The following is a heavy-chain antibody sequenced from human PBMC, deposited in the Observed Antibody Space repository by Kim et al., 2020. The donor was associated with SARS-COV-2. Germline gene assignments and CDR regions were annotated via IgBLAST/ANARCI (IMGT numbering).Heavy chain of an antibody. CDR1: GFTFSDFA. J-gene: IGHJ4*02. CDR3: AKEGVTSTWPFDY. CDR2: ISVSGGRT. V-gene: IGHV3-23*01. D-gene: IGHD6-13*01. Sequence: GGSLRLSCAASGFTFSDFAMSWVRQAPGKGLDWVSTISVSGGRTYYADSVKGRFTISRDTSKNTLYLQMNSLRAEDTAVYYCAKEGVTSTWPFDYWGQGTLVTVSS.